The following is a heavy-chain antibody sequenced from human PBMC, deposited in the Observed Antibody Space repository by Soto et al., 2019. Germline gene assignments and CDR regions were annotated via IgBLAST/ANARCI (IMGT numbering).Heavy chain of an antibody. CDR2: IDGSGATK. J-gene: IGHJ4*02. CDR1: GFTFNDFE. Sequence: EVQLLESGGGLVQPGGSLRLSCGVSGFTFNDFEMNWVRQAPGKGPEWLAYIDGSGATKKYADSVRGRFTISRDNPNNSLFPQMSSLSAADTAIYYCERGFVRFNYWGQGTLVSVSS. CDR3: ERGFVRFNY. V-gene: IGHV3-48*03.